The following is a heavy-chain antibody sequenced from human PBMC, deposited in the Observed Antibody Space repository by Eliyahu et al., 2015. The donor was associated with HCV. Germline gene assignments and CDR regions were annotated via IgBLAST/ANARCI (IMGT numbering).Heavy chain of an antibody. CDR3: ASRNPVVIPPGHPLPFDY. CDR1: GFTFSSYE. CDR2: ISSSGSTI. Sequence: EVQLVESGGGLVQPGGSLRLSCAASGFTFSSYEMNWVRQAPGKGLEWVSYISSSGSTIYYADSVKGRFTISRDNAKNSLYLQLNILRAEDTAVYYCASRNPVVIPPGHPLPFDYWGQGTLVAVSS. D-gene: IGHD2-2*01. V-gene: IGHV3-48*03. J-gene: IGHJ4*02.